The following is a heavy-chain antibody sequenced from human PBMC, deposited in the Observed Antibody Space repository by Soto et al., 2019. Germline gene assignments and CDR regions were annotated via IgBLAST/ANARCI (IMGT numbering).Heavy chain of an antibody. CDR2: IYSGGST. D-gene: IGHD3-3*01. Sequence: GGSLRLSCAACGFTVSSNYMSWVRQAPGKGLEWVSVIYSGGSTYYADSVKGRFTISRHNSKNTLYLQMNSLRAEDTAVYYCASLYYDFWSGYPKPTYYYMDVWGKGTTVTVSS. CDR1: GFTVSSNY. V-gene: IGHV3-53*04. CDR3: ASLYYDFWSGYPKPTYYYMDV. J-gene: IGHJ6*03.